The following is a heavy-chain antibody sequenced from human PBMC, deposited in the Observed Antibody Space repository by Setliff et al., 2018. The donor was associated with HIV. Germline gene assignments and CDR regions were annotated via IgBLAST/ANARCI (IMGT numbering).Heavy chain of an antibody. Sequence: ASVKVSCKVSGYTLTELSRHWVRQAPGKGLEWMGGFDPEDGNTIYAQKFQGRVTMTAYTSTDTAYMELSSLRSEDTAVYYCATVSHTNVAAHDAFDIWGQGAMVTVSS. V-gene: IGHV1-24*01. CDR2: FDPEDGNT. J-gene: IGHJ3*02. CDR3: ATVSHTNVAAHDAFDI. D-gene: IGHD6-19*01. CDR1: GYTLTELS.